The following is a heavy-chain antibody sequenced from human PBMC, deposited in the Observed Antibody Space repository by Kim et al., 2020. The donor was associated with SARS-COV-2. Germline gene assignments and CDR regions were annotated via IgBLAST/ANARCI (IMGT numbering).Heavy chain of an antibody. CDR1: GFTMSYG. CDR2: ISGRGDTT. CDR3: AKARLGRAVTGWRSELDS. J-gene: IGHJ4*02. D-gene: IGHD2-21*01. Sequence: GGSLRLSCVASGFTMSYGMAWVRRAPGKGLEWVSAISGRGDTTYYADSVKGRFSISRENSKTTKIYLQMNNLRVEDTALYFCAKARLGRAVTGWRSELDSWGQGTLVTVSS. V-gene: IGHV3-23*01.